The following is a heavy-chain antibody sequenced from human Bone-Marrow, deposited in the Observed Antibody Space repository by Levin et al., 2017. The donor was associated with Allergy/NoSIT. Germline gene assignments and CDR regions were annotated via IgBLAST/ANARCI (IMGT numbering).Heavy chain of an antibody. CDR3: ARGELGSGYLFDY. CDR1: GYTFTGFD. V-gene: IGHV1-8*01. J-gene: IGHJ4*02. Sequence: ASVKVSCKTSGYTFTGFDINWVRQATGQGLEWMGWMYPNSDNAGYAQKFQGRVTMTRNTSISTAYMELSSLRSEDTAIYYCARGELGSGYLFDYWGQGTLVTVSS. D-gene: IGHD5-12*01. CDR2: MYPNSDNA.